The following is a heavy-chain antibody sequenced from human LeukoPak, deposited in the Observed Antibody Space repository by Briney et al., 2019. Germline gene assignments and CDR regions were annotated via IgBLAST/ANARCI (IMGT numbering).Heavy chain of an antibody. CDR3: ARDRLGPSFSVSHFDL. CDR1: GFMFVDYG. V-gene: IGHV3-20*01. J-gene: IGHJ4*02. CDR2: INYNGAIT. D-gene: IGHD3-3*02. Sequence: GGSLRLSCATSGFMFVDYGLSWVRRAPGKGLEWLCAINYNGAITDYADSVKGRFAISRDNAKNSLYLRMDSLRAEDTAFYCARDRLGPSFSVSHFDLWGQGTLVTVSS.